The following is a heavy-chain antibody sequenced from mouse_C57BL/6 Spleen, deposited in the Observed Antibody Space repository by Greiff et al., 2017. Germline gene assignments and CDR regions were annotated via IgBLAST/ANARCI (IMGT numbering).Heavy chain of an antibody. CDR1: GYTFTSYW. V-gene: IGHV1-55*01. Sequence: QVQLQQSGAELVKPGASVKMSCKASGYTFTSYWITWVKQRPGQGLEWIGDIYPGSGSTNYNEKFKSKATLTVDTSSSTAYMQLSSLTSEDSAVYYCARVGTTVVAPYAMDYWGQGTSVTVSS. J-gene: IGHJ4*01. CDR3: ARVGTTVVAPYAMDY. D-gene: IGHD1-1*01. CDR2: IYPGSGST.